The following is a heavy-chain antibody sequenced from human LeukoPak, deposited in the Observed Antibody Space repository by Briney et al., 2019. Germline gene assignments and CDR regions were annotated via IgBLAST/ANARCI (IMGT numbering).Heavy chain of an antibody. D-gene: IGHD2-15*01. V-gene: IGHV3-23*01. CDR2: ISGSGGRT. Sequence: GGSLRLSCAASGFTFSSSTMSWVRQAPGKGLEWVSAISGSGGRTYYADSVKGRFTISRDNSKNTLYLQMNSLRAEDTAVYYCAKDRDGGRPYYFDYWGQGTLVTVSS. CDR3: AKDRDGGRPYYFDY. J-gene: IGHJ4*02. CDR1: GFTFSSST.